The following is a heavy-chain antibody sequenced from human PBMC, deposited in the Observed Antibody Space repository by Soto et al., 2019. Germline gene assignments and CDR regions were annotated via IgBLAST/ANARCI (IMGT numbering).Heavy chain of an antibody. V-gene: IGHV3-30*04. J-gene: IGHJ5*02. CDR2: MSYDGKNK. CDR1: GFIFSTYS. CDR3: AKDRGYGSGLLFDL. Sequence: QVQLVESGGGVVQPGRSLRLSCVASGFIFSTYSMHWVRQAPGKRLEWVAVMSYDGKNKYYADSVKGRFTISRDNSENTLSLQKDSLRAEDTAVYYCAKDRGYGSGLLFDLWGQGTLVTVSS. D-gene: IGHD3-10*01.